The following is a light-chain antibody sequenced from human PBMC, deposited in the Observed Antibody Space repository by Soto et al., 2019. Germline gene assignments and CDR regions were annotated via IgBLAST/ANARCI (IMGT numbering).Light chain of an antibody. Sequence: EIVLTQSPGTLSLSPGERATLSCRASQSVSSSYLAWYQQKPGQAPRLLIYGASSRATGIPDRFSGSGSGTDFTLTISSLEPEDFAVYYCHQRTTWPDTFGQGTKVEIK. CDR1: QSVSSSY. V-gene: IGKV3D-20*02. J-gene: IGKJ2*01. CDR2: GAS. CDR3: HQRTTWPDT.